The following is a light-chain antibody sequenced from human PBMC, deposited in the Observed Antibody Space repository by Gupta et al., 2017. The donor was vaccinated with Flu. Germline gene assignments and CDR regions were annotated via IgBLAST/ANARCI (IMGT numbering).Light chain of an antibody. CDR1: QRISIY. Sequence: DIEMIQSPSSQSAFVGDIVTITCRASQRISIYVNWYQQRPGSAPRLLIYGAKNLESGVPSRFSGSGSETDFTLTINNLQPEDFAIYFCQQTYETPQTFGQGTKVEI. V-gene: IGKV1-39*01. CDR3: QQTYETPQT. J-gene: IGKJ1*01. CDR2: GAK.